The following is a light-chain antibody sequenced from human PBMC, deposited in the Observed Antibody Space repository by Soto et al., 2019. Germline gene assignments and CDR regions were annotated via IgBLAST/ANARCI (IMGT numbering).Light chain of an antibody. V-gene: IGKV1-12*01. CDR3: QQSYSTPPT. CDR2: SAS. Sequence: DIQMTQLPSSMSASVGDRVTITCRASQGISRWLAWYHQKPGKAPNLLIYSASTLHSGVPSRFSGSGSGTDFTLTISSLQSEDFATYHCQQSYSTPPTFGGGTKVDIK. J-gene: IGKJ4*01. CDR1: QGISRW.